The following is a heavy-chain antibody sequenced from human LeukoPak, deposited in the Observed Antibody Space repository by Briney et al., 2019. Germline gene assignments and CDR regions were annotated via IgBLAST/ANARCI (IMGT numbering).Heavy chain of an antibody. V-gene: IGHV4-38-2*02. CDR1: NYSISSGYS. CDR3: ARFFDY. CDR2: IYHSGST. J-gene: IGHJ4*02. Sequence: SETLSHTCTVSNYSISSGYSWGWIRQPPGKGLEWIGSIYHSGSTYYNPSLKSRVTISLDTSKNQFSLKLSSVTAADTAVYYCARFFDYWGQGTLVTVSS.